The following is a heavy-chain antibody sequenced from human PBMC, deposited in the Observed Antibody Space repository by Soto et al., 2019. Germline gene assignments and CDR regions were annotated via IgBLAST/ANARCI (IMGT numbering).Heavy chain of an antibody. CDR3: ARQNYDSSGYYHYYYGMDV. V-gene: IGHV4-34*01. Sequence: QVQLQQWGAGLLKPSENLSLTCAVYGGSGGSFSGYYWSWIRQPPGKGLEWIGEINQSGSTNYNPPLKGRVTISGDTSKNQFTLKLSAVTAADTAVYYCARQNYDSSGYYHYYYGMDVWGQGTTVTVSS. J-gene: IGHJ6*02. CDR2: INQSGST. CDR1: GGSGGSFSGYY. D-gene: IGHD3-22*01.